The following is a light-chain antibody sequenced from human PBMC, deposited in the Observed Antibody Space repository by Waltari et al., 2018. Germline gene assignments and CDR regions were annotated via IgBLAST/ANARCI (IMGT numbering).Light chain of an antibody. CDR2: EVT. V-gene: IGLV2-23*02. CDR3: CSYAGDSNFV. Sequence: QSALTQPASVSGSPGQSLTISCTGTSSDVGSYGFVSWYQQCPGKAPKLILYEVTKRPSGVSNRFSGSKSGNTASLTIAGLQADDEADYYCCSYAGDSNFVFGTGTKVTVL. CDR1: SSDVGSYGF. J-gene: IGLJ1*01.